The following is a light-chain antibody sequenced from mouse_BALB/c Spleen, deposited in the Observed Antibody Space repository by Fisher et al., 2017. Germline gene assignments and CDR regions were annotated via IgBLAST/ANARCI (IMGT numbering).Light chain of an antibody. Sequence: IVITQTTAILSASPGEKVTMTCRASSSVSSSYLHWYQQKSGTSPKRWIYDTSKLASGVLARFSGSGSGTSYSLTISRMEAEDAATYYCQQFTSSPSTFGGGTKLEIK. V-gene: IGKV4-59*01. CDR3: QQFTSSPST. CDR1: SSVSS. J-gene: IGKJ1*01. CDR2: DTS.